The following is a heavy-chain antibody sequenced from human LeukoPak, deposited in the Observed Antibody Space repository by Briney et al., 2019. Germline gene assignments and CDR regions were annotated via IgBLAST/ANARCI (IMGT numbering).Heavy chain of an antibody. D-gene: IGHD6-19*01. Sequence: PGGSLRLSCAASGFTFSSYAMSWVRQAPGKGLEWVSVISYNSAAKYYADSVKGRFTISRDNSKNTLYLQMNSLRAEDAAVYYCAKLFIPVGGRYFDYWGQGTLVTVSA. CDR2: ISYNSAAK. CDR3: AKLFIPVGGRYFDY. J-gene: IGHJ4*02. V-gene: IGHV3-23*01. CDR1: GFTFSSYA.